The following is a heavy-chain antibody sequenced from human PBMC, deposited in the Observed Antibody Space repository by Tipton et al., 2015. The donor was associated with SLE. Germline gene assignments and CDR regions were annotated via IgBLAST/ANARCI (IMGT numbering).Heavy chain of an antibody. CDR3: ARVSYYDFWSGYPNI. J-gene: IGHJ3*02. Sequence: TLSLTCAVYGGSFSGYYWSWIRQPPGKGLEWIEEINHSGSTNYNPSLKSRVTISVDRSKNQFSLKLSSVTAADTAVYYCARVSYYDFWSGYPNIWGQGTMVTVSS. D-gene: IGHD3-3*01. V-gene: IGHV4-34*01. CDR1: GGSFSGYY. CDR2: INHSGST.